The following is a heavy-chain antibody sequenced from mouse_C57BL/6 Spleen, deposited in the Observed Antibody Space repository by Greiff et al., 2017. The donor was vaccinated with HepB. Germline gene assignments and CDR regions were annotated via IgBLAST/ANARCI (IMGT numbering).Heavy chain of an antibody. V-gene: IGHV1-26*01. J-gene: IGHJ1*03. Sequence: EVQLQQSGPELVKPGASVKISCKASGYTFTDYYMNWVKQSHGKSLEWIGDINPNNGGTSYNQKFKGKATLTVDKSSSTAYMELRSLTSEDSAVYYCAASNFDWYFDVWGTGTTVTVSS. D-gene: IGHD4-1*01. CDR3: AASNFDWYFDV. CDR1: GYTFTDYY. CDR2: INPNNGGT.